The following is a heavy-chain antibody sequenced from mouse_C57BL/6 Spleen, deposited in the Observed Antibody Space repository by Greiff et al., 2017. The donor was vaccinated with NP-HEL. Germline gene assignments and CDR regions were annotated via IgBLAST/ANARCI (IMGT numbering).Heavy chain of an antibody. CDR2: IYPGDGDT. V-gene: IGHV1-82*01. J-gene: IGHJ3*01. CDR3: ARSGGNY. D-gene: IGHD2-1*01. Sequence: VKLLESGPELVKPGASVKISCKASGYAFSSSWMNWVKQRPGRGLEWIGRIYPGDGDTNYNGKFKGKATLTADKSSSTAYMQLSSLTSEDSAVYFCARSGGNYWGQGTLVTVSA. CDR1: GYAFSSSW.